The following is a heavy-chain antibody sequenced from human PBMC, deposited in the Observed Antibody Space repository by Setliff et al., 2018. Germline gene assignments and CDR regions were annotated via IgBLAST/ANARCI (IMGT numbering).Heavy chain of an antibody. J-gene: IGHJ6*03. V-gene: IGHV1-69*13. CDR1: GYGFMSYG. D-gene: IGHD3-22*01. CDR3: ARGPSLSRGGDSSGYYDYYYMDV. Sequence: ASVKVSCKPSGYGFMSYGVSWVRQAPGQGLEWMGGIIPIFGTANYAQKFQGRVTITADESTSTAYMELSSLRSEDTAVYYCARGPSLSRGGDSSGYYDYYYMDVWGKGTTVTVSS. CDR2: IIPIFGTA.